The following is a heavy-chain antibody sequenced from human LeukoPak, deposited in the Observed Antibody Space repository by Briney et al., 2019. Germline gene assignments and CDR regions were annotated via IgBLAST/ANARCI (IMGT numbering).Heavy chain of an antibody. V-gene: IGHV4-34*01. CDR3: ARDSRYDFWSGYSLGFDP. Sequence: SETLSLTCAVHGGSFSGYYWSWIRQPPGKGLEWIGEINHSGSTNYNPSLKSRVTISVDTSKNQFSLKLSSVTAADTAVYYCARDSRYDFWSGYSLGFDPWGQGTLVTVSS. CDR2: INHSGST. D-gene: IGHD3-3*01. J-gene: IGHJ5*02. CDR1: GGSFSGYY.